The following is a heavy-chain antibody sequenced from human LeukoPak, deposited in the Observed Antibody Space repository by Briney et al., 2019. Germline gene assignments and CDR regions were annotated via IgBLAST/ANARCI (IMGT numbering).Heavy chain of an antibody. Sequence: PSETLSLTCTVSGSSITNYCWSWIRQSPGKGLEWIGYITYAGSTNYNPSLKSRVSISRDTSKNEFSLKVTSVTAADTAVYYCARVVEFQRQFGYWGQGVLVTVSS. CDR1: GSSITNYC. CDR3: ARVVEFQRQFGY. V-gene: IGHV4-59*01. J-gene: IGHJ4*02. CDR2: ITYAGST. D-gene: IGHD6-25*01.